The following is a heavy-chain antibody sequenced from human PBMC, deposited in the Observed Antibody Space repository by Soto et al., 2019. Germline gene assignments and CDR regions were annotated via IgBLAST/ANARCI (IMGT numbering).Heavy chain of an antibody. CDR2: IYPSGGT. J-gene: IGHJ4*02. V-gene: IGHV4-4*02. CDR1: GDSISNTNW. CDR3: ARVGAYPYAY. Sequence: QVQLQESGPGLVKPSGTLSLTCAVSGDSISNTNWWTWVRQPPGKGLEWIGEIYPSGGTNYNPSLKSRVTISIDKYNIQFSLKVSSVTAADTATDYCARVGAYPYAYWGQGTLVTVSS. D-gene: IGHD2-8*01.